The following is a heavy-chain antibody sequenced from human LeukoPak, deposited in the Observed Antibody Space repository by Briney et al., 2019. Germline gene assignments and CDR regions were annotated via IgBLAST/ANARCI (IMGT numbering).Heavy chain of an antibody. J-gene: IGHJ3*02. CDR3: ARQKVDILTGLAFDI. Sequence: SETLSLTCTVSGGSISSSSYYWGWIRQPPGKGLEWIGSIYYSGSTYYNPSLKSRVTISVDTSKNQFSLKLSSVTAADTAVYYCARQKVDILTGLAFDIWGQGTMVTVSS. D-gene: IGHD3-9*01. CDR1: GGSISSSSYY. CDR2: IYYSGST. V-gene: IGHV4-39*01.